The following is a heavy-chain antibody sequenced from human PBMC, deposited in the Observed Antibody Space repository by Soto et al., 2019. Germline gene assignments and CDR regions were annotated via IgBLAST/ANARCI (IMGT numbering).Heavy chain of an antibody. D-gene: IGHD2-2*01. CDR3: ARDPSEGRVGNWFES. V-gene: IGHV3-21*06. CDR1: GFTFSRYG. CDR2: ISSSTSYV. J-gene: IGHJ5*01. Sequence: GGSLRLSCAASGFTFSRYGMNWLRQAPGKGLEWVASISSSTSYVYYADSVKGRFSTSRDNAKNILYLEMYALRSEDTAVYYCARDPSEGRVGNWFESWGQGTLVTVSS.